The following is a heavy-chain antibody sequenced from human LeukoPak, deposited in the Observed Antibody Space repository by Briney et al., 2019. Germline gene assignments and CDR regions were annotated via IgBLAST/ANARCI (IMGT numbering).Heavy chain of an antibody. CDR1: GYIFTSYG. J-gene: IGHJ4*02. V-gene: IGHV1-18*04. CDR2: VSAYNGNT. Sequence: ASVKDSCKASGYIFTSYGFSWVRQAPGQGLEWMGWVSAYNGNTNYAQKLQGRVTMTTDTSTSIAYMELRSLRSDDTAVYYCARDTPHKYSGSYFDYWGQGTLVTVSS. CDR3: ARDTPHKYSGSYFDY. D-gene: IGHD1-26*01.